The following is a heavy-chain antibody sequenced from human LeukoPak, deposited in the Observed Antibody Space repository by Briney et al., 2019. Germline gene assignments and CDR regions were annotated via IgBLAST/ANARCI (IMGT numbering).Heavy chain of an antibody. Sequence: GSSVKVSCKASGGTFISYAISWVRQAPGQGLEWMGRIIPILGIANYAQKFQGRVTITADKSTSTAYMELSSLRSEDTAVYYCARDEQQLSPGQLGGYYGMDVWGQGTTVTVSS. V-gene: IGHV1-69*04. J-gene: IGHJ6*02. CDR3: ARDEQQLSPGQLGGYYGMDV. CDR1: GGTFISYA. D-gene: IGHD6-13*01. CDR2: IIPILGIA.